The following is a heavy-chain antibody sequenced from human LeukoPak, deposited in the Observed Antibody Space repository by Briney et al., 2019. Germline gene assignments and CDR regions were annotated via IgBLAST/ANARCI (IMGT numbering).Heavy chain of an antibody. CDR3: AKVMVAAAGRNYYYGMDV. V-gene: IGHV3-23*01. J-gene: IGHJ6*02. Sequence: GGSLRLSCAASGFTFSSYAMSWVRQAPGKGLEWVSAISGSGGSTYYADPVKGRFTISRDNSKNTLYLQMNSLRAEDTAVYYCAKVMVAAAGRNYYYGMDVWGQGTTVTVSS. CDR1: GFTFSSYA. CDR2: ISGSGGST. D-gene: IGHD6-13*01.